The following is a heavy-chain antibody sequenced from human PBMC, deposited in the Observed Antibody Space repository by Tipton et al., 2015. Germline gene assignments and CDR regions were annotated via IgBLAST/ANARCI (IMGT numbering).Heavy chain of an antibody. CDR2: IYPGDSDT. V-gene: IGHV5-51*01. D-gene: IGHD2-8*02. CDR3: ARQGLDTSWWGDY. J-gene: IGHJ4*02. Sequence: QLVQSGAEVKKPGESLKISCKGSGYSFTSYWIGWVRQMPGKGLEWMGIIYPGDSDTRYSPSFHGQVTISADKSSSTAYRQWNSLKASDTAVYYCARQGLDTSWWGDYWGQGTLVAVSS. CDR1: GYSFTSYW.